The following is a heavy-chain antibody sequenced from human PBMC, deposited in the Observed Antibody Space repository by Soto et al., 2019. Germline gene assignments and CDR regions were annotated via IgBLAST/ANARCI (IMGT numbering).Heavy chain of an antibody. J-gene: IGHJ6*02. CDR1: GGTFSSYA. Sequence: QVQLVQSGAEVKKPGSSVKVSCKASGGTFSSYAISWVRQAPGQGLEWMGGIIPIFGTANYAQKFQGRVTITAGESTSTAYMELSSLRSEDTAVYYCAYSSVPSPLHYYYGMDVWGQGTTVTVSS. CDR2: IIPIFGTA. CDR3: AYSSVPSPLHYYYGMDV. D-gene: IGHD3-22*01. V-gene: IGHV1-69*12.